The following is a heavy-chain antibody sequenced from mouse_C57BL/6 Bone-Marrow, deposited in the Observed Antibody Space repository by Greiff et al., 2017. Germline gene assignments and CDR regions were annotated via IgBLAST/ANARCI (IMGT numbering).Heavy chain of an antibody. Sequence: EVMLVESGGGLVKPGGSLKLSCAASGFTFSDYGMHWVRQAPEKGLEWVAYISSGSSTIYYADTVKGRFTISRDNYKNTLFLQMTSLRSEDTAMYYCARDYGSSSVAYWGQGTLVTVSA. CDR2: ISSGSSTI. CDR1: GFTFSDYG. CDR3: ARDYGSSSVAY. V-gene: IGHV5-17*01. D-gene: IGHD1-1*01. J-gene: IGHJ3*01.